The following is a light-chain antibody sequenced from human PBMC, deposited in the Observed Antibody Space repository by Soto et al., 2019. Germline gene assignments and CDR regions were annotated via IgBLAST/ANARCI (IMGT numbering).Light chain of an antibody. CDR2: DVS. CDR3: NSYTISNTRQIV. Sequence: QSALTQPASVSGSPGQSITISCTGTSSDVGGYNYVSWYQQHPGKAPKFMIYDVSNRPSGVSTRFSGSKSGNTASLTISGLQAEDEADYYCNSYTISNTRQIVFGTGTKLTVL. CDR1: SSDVGGYNY. J-gene: IGLJ1*01. V-gene: IGLV2-14*01.